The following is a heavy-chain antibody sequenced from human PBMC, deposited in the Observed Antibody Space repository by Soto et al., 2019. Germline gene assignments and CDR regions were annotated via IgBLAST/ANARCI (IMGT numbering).Heavy chain of an antibody. CDR2: INPSGGST. J-gene: IGHJ4*02. V-gene: IGHV1-46*01. D-gene: IGHD3-10*01. Sequence: GASVKVSCKASGYTFTSYYMHWVRQAPGQELEWMGIINPSGGSTSYAQKFQGRVTMTRDTSTSTVSMELSGLRSEDTAVYYCAREVGSTGRYFDHCGQGALVTVSS. CDR1: GYTFTSYY. CDR3: AREVGSTGRYFDH.